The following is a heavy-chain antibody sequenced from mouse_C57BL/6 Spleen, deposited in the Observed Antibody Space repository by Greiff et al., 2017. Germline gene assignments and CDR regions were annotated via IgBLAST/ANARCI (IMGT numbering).Heavy chain of an antibody. J-gene: IGHJ1*03. D-gene: IGHD1-1*01. CDR3: ARGYYGSSYTWYFDV. Sequence: VQLKESGAELVKPGASVKLSCTASGFNIKDYYMHWVKQRTEQGLEWIGRIDPEDGETKYAPKFQGKATITADTSSNTAYLQLSSLTSEDTAVYYCARGYYGSSYTWYFDVWGTGTTVTVSS. CDR1: GFNIKDYY. V-gene: IGHV14-2*01. CDR2: IDPEDGET.